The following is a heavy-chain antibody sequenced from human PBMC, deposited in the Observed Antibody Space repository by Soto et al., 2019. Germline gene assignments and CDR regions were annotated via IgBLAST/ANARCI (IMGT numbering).Heavy chain of an antibody. CDR1: GFTFSMYW. D-gene: IGHD3-16*01. V-gene: IGHV3-74*03. J-gene: IGHJ4*02. CDR2: INGDGTDT. CDR3: AREVGRGSGSYYLDY. Sequence: VQLVESGGGLVQPGGSLRLSCAASGFTFSMYWMHWVRQAPGKGLLWVSRINGDGTDTTYADSVKGRFTISRDNAKNTVYLQMNGLRDEDTAVYYCAREVGRGSGSYYLDYWGQETLVTVSS.